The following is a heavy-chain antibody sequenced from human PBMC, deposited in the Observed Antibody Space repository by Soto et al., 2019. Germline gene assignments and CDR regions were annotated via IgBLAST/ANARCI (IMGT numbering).Heavy chain of an antibody. V-gene: IGHV3-9*01. CDR2: IRWNSGSI. Sequence: PGGSLRLSCAASGFTFDDYAMHWVRQAPGKGLEWVSGIRWNSGSIGYADSVKGRFTISRDNSKNTLYLQMNSLRAEDTAVYYCARDKVVATFYYYSGMDVWAQGTTVTVS. CDR1: GFTFDDYA. CDR3: ARDKVVATFYYYSGMDV. D-gene: IGHD5-12*01. J-gene: IGHJ6*02.